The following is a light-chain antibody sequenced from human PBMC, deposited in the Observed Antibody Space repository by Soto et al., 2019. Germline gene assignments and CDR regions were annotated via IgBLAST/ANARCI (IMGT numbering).Light chain of an antibody. CDR1: QSVSSN. V-gene: IGKV3-15*01. J-gene: IGKJ4*01. CDR3: QQYNNWPLT. Sequence: EIVMTQSPATLSVSPGERATLSCRASQSVSSNLAWYQQKPGQAPRLLIYGSSTRATGIPARFSGSGSGTDFTLTISSLQSEHFAVYYCQQYNNWPLTFGGGTKVDIK. CDR2: GSS.